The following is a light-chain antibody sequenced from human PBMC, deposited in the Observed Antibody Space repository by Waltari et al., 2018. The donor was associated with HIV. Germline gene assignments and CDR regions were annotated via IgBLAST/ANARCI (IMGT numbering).Light chain of an antibody. CDR2: GNN. Sequence: QSVLTPPPSASGAPGQRITISCTGTSSTIGANYDVHWYRQLPGTAPQLIIYGNNNRPSGVPDRFSGSKSGTSASLAITGLQPEDESDYHCQSYDSRLSGWVFGGGTKLTVL. J-gene: IGLJ3*02. CDR1: SSTIGANYD. CDR3: QSYDSRLSGWV. V-gene: IGLV1-40*01.